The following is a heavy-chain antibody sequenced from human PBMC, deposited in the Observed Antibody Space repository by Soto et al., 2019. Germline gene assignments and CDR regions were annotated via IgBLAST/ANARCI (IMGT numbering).Heavy chain of an antibody. J-gene: IGHJ4*02. D-gene: IGHD3-9*01. CDR2: IKSFADGGTT. Sequence: EVKLVESGGDLVKPGGSLRLSCAASGYSFTDAWMNWVRQAPGKGLEWVGRIKSFADGGTTEYAAPVKGRFSISREDSTLTVFLQMNSLQTADTAGYYCTRRPKAADIGVGSLDFWGRGTRVTVSA. V-gene: IGHV3-15*07. CDR3: TRRPKAADIGVGSLDF. CDR1: GYSFTDAW.